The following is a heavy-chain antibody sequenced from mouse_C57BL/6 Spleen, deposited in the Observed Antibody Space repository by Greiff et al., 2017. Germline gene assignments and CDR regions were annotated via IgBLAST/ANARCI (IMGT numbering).Heavy chain of an antibody. CDR3: ARDLLWDYYAMDY. CDR2: IDPSDSET. D-gene: IGHD2-1*01. V-gene: IGHV1-52*01. CDR1: GYTFTSYW. J-gene: IGHJ4*01. Sequence: QVQLKQPGAELVRPGSSVKLSCKASGYTFTSYWMHWVKQRPIQGLEGIGNIDPSDSETHYNQKFKDKDTLTVDKSSSTAYMQLSSLTSEDSAVYYCARDLLWDYYAMDYWGQGTSVTVSS.